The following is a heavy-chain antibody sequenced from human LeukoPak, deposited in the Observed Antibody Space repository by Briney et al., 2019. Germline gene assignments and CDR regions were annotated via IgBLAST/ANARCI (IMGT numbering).Heavy chain of an antibody. CDR2: ISVYNGDT. V-gene: IGHV1-18*01. CDR3: ARASPVTTNNYYYYGMDV. Sequence: ASVKVSCKASGYTFSSFGFMWVRQAPGQGLDWMGWISVYNGDTRYAQKFQGRVTMTTDTSTSTAYMELRSLTSDDTAVYYCARASPVTTNNYYYYGMDVWGQGTTVTVSS. J-gene: IGHJ6*02. D-gene: IGHD4-17*01. CDR1: GYTFSSFG.